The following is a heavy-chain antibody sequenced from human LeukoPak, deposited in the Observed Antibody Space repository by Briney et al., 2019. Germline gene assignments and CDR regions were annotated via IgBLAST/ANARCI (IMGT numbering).Heavy chain of an antibody. J-gene: IGHJ4*02. CDR2: IYYSGST. D-gene: IGHD1-26*01. CDR1: GDSISSSSYY. CDR3: ASRLVGATVDY. V-gene: IGHV4-39*01. Sequence: SETLSLTCTVSGDSISSSSYYWGWIRQPPGKGLEWIGSIYYSGSTYYNPSLKSRVTISVDTSNNQFSLKLSSVTAADTAVYYCASRLVGATVDYWGQGTLVTVSS.